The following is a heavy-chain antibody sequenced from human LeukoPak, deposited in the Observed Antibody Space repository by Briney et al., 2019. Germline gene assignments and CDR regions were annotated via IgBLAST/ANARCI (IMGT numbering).Heavy chain of an antibody. V-gene: IGHV1-8*03. CDR1: GYTFTSYD. D-gene: IGHD3-3*01. CDR3: ARVYYDFWSGYLPRCYYYYMDV. Sequence: GASVKVSCKASGYTFTSYDINWVRQATGQGLEWMGWMNPNSGNTGYAQKFQGRVTITRNTSISTAYMELSSLRSEDTAVYYCARVYYDFWSGYLPRCYYYYMDVWGKGTTVTVSS. CDR2: MNPNSGNT. J-gene: IGHJ6*03.